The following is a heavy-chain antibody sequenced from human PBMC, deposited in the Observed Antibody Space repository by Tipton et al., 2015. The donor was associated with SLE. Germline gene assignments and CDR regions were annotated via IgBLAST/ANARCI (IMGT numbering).Heavy chain of an antibody. D-gene: IGHD6-13*01. CDR3: ASHIAAATGLFDY. V-gene: IGHV4-59*08. CDR1: GGSISSHY. CDR2: ISNSETT. Sequence: TLSLTCTVSGGSISSHYWSWIRQAPGKGLEWIGYISNSETTNYNPSPKSRVTISVDTSKNQFSLKLSSVTAADTAVYYCASHIAAATGLFDYWGQGTLVTVSS. J-gene: IGHJ4*02.